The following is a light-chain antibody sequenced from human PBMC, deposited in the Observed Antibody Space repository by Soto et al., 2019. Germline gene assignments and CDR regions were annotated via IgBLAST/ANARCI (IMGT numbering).Light chain of an antibody. J-gene: IGKJ1*01. V-gene: IGKV1-5*01. CDR2: DAS. CDR3: QQYDSSPPWT. Sequence: DIQMTQSPSTLSASLGDRVIITCRASQSISGWLAWYQQKPGIAPKLLIYDASNLESGVPSRFSGGGSGTDFTLTISRLDPEDFAVYYCQQYDSSPPWTFGQGTKVDI. CDR1: QSISGW.